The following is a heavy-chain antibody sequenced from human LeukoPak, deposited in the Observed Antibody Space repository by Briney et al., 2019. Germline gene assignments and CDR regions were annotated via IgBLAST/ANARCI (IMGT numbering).Heavy chain of an antibody. CDR1: GFTFSTHD. D-gene: IGHD2-21*02. CDR3: AKAPNGVTYWYFDL. CDR2: ISSRGSTI. V-gene: IGHV3-48*03. J-gene: IGHJ2*01. Sequence: GGSLRLSCAASGFTFSTHDLNWVRQAPGKGLEWVSFISSRGSTIYYADSVKGRFTISRDNAKNSLYLQMNSLRAEDTAVYYCAKAPNGVTYWYFDLWGRGTLVTVSS.